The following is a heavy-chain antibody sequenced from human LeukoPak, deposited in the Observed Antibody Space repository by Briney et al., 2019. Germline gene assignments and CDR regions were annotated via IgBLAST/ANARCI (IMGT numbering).Heavy chain of an antibody. CDR2: ISYDGTNK. CDR1: GFTFSRNG. CDR3: AKGEGYGDYHFSY. D-gene: IGHD4-17*01. V-gene: IGHV3-30*18. J-gene: IGHJ4*02. Sequence: GGSLRLSCAASGFTFSRNGMHWVRQAPGKGLEWVVVISYDGTNKYYADSVKGRFTISRDNSKNTLYLQMNSLRAEDTAVYYCAKGEGYGDYHFSYWGQGTLVTVSS.